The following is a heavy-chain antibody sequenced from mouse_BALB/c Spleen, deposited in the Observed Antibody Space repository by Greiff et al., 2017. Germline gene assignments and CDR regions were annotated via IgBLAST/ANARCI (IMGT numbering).Heavy chain of an antibody. CDR1: GYSITSDYA. D-gene: IGHD2-4*01. CDR2: ISYSGST. V-gene: IGHV3-2*02. CDR3: AGDYDRGDFDY. J-gene: IGHJ2*01. Sequence: VQLKESGPGLVKPSQSLSLTCTVTGYSITSDYAWNWIRQFPGNKLEWMGYISYSGSTSYNPSLKSRISITRDTSKNQFFLQLNSVTTEDTATYYCAGDYDRGDFDYWGQGTTLTVSS.